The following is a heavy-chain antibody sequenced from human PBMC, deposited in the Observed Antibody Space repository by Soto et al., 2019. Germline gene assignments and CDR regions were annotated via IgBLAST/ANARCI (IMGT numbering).Heavy chain of an antibody. V-gene: IGHV1-69*13. Sequence: SVKVYCKASGGTISSYASSCVLQAPGQGLEWMGGIIPIFGTANYAQKFQGRVTITADESTSTAYMELSSLRSEDTAVYYCAEVGFPYSYGYLFYYWGQGTLVTVSS. J-gene: IGHJ4*02. CDR3: AEVGFPYSYGYLFYY. CDR1: GGTISSYA. CDR2: IIPIFGTA. D-gene: IGHD5-18*01.